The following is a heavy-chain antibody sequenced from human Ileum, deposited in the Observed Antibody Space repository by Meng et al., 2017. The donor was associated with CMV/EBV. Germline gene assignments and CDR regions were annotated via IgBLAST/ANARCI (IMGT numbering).Heavy chain of an antibody. D-gene: IGHD3-3*01. J-gene: IGHJ5*02. CDR3: ARDWPPYYDFWSGYLNWFDP. V-gene: IGHV1-2*02. Sequence: FTGYHMHWGRQAPGQGLEWMGWINPNSGGTNYAQKFQGRVTMTRDTSISTAYMELSRLRSDDTAVYYCARDWPPYYDFWSGYLNWFDPWGQGTLVTVSS. CDR1: FTGYH. CDR2: INPNSGGT.